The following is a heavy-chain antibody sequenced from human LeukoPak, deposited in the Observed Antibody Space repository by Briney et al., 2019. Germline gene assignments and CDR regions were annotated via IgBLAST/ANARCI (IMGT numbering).Heavy chain of an antibody. V-gene: IGHV3-23*01. CDR2: ISDSGGSK. J-gene: IGHJ3*02. D-gene: IGHD3-16*01. CDR1: GFTFSSNG. CDR3: ARGRLRGIDAFDI. Sequence: GGSLRLSCAASGFTFSSNGLSWVRQAPGKGLEWVSVISDSGGSKYYADSVKGRFTISRDNSKNTLYLQMDSLRAGDTAVYYCARGRLRGIDAFDIGGEGTMVTVS.